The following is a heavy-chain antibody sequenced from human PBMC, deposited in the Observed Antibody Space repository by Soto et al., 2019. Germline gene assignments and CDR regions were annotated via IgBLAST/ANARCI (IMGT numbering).Heavy chain of an antibody. CDR1: GFTFGDYA. D-gene: IGHD5-18*01. CDR2: IRSKAYGGTT. J-gene: IGHJ5*02. V-gene: IGHV3-49*03. CDR3: TREIYSYGPTNWFDP. Sequence: GGSLRLSCTASGFTFGDYAMSWFRQAPGKGLEWVGFIRSKAYGGTTEYAASVKGRFTISRDDSKSIAYLQMNSLKTEDTAVYYCTREIYSYGPTNWFDPWGQGTLVTVSS.